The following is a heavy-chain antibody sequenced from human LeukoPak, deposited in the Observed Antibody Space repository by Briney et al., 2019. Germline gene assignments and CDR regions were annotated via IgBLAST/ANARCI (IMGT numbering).Heavy chain of an antibody. Sequence: GGSLRLSCAASGFTFSTYGMSWVRQTPGKGLEWVSSISGSGNSAYYADSVNGRFTISRDNSNNTLYLQMNSLRAEDTAVYYCARIYGSGSYCNAAFDYWGQGTLVSVSS. V-gene: IGHV3-23*01. D-gene: IGHD3-10*01. CDR1: GFTFSTYG. J-gene: IGHJ4*02. CDR3: ARIYGSGSYCNAAFDY. CDR2: ISGSGNSA.